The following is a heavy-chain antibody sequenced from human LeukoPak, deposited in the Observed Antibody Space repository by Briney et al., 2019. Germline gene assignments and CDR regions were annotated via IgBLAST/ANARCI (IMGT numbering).Heavy chain of an antibody. CDR1: GFTFSTYA. V-gene: IGHV3-48*04. D-gene: IGHD5-12*01. CDR3: ARVGYSGYDYDY. J-gene: IGHJ4*02. Sequence: GGSLRLSCAASGFTFSTYAMSWVRQAPGKGLEWVSYISSSGSTIYYADSVKGRFTISRDNAKNSLYLQMNSLRAEDTAVYYCARVGYSGYDYDYWGQGTLVTVSS. CDR2: ISSSGSTI.